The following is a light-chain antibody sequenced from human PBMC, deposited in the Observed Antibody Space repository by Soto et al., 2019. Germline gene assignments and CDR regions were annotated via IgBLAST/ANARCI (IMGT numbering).Light chain of an antibody. J-gene: IGLJ3*02. V-gene: IGLV2-11*01. Sequence: QSAPTQPRSVSGSPGQSVTISCTGTSSDVGGYNYVSWYQQHPGKAPKLMIYDVSKRPSGVPDRFSGSKSDNTASLTISGLQAEDEADYYCCSYAGSYTHWVFGGGTKLTVL. CDR1: SSDVGGYNY. CDR3: CSYAGSYTHWV. CDR2: DVS.